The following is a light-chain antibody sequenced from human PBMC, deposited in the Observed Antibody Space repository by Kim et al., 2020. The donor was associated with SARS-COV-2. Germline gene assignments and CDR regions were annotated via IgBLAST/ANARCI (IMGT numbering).Light chain of an antibody. J-gene: IGKJ2*01. CDR3: QQRDDWPPVYT. CDR1: QPVTTY. Sequence: ETVLTQSPATLSLSPGERATLSCRASQPVTTYLAWYKQKPGQAPRLLIYDTSNRASGTPARFSGSGSGTDFTLTISSLEPEDFAVYYCQQRDDWPPVYTFGQGTKLEI. CDR2: DTS. V-gene: IGKV3-11*01.